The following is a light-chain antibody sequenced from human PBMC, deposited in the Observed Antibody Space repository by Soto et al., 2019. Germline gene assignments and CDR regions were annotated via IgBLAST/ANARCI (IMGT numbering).Light chain of an antibody. Sequence: EIVLTQSPATLSLSPGERATLSCRASQSVNRFLAWYQQRPGQAPRLLIYDTSNRATDIPARFSGSGFGTDFTLTISSLEPEDFAVYYCQQRSNWPPVTFGQGTRLE. V-gene: IGKV3-11*01. J-gene: IGKJ5*01. CDR3: QQRSNWPPVT. CDR2: DTS. CDR1: QSVNRF.